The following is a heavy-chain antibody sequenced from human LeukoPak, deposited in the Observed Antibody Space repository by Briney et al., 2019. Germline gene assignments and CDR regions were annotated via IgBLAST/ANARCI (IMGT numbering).Heavy chain of an antibody. Sequence: GGPLRLSCAASGFTFSSYGMHWVRQAPGKGLEWVAVISYDGSNKYYADSVKGRFTISRENSKNTLYLQMNSLRGEDPAVYYCAKEEAHGYCSSSSCYKAGYYFDYWGEGTLVTVSS. J-gene: IGHJ4*02. CDR2: ISYDGSNK. CDR1: GFTFSSYG. D-gene: IGHD2-2*02. V-gene: IGHV3-30*18. CDR3: AKEEAHGYCSSSSCYKAGYYFDY.